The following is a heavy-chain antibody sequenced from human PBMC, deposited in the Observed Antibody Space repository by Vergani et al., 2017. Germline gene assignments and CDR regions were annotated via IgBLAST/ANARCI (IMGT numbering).Heavy chain of an antibody. CDR1: GVSISSGGYS. J-gene: IGHJ4*02. CDR3: ARGNDYGDVDY. Sequence: QLQPHESGSGLVKPSQTLSLTCAVSGVSISSGGYSWSWIRQPPGKGLEWIGYIYHSGSTYYNPSLKSRVSISVDMSKNQFSLKLSSVTAADSAVYYCARGNDYGDVDYWGQGTLVTVSS. CDR2: IYHSGST. V-gene: IGHV4-30-2*01. D-gene: IGHD4-17*01.